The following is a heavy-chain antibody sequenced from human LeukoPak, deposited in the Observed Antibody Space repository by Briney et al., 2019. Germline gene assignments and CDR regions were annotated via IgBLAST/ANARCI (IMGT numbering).Heavy chain of an antibody. Sequence: SETLSLTCAVSGGSISSGGYSWSWIRQPPGKGLEWIGYIYHSGSTYYNPSLKSRVTISVDRSKNQFPLKLSSVTAADTAVFYCSSGYYPYYFDYWGQGTLVTVSS. CDR2: IYHSGST. J-gene: IGHJ4*02. CDR3: SSGYYPYYFDY. CDR1: GGSISSGGYS. V-gene: IGHV4-30-2*01. D-gene: IGHD3-22*01.